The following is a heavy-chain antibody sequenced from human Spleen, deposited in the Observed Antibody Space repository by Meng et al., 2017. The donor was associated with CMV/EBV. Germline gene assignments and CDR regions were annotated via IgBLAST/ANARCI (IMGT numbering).Heavy chain of an antibody. D-gene: IGHD3-10*01. CDR2: IYYSGST. J-gene: IGHJ5*02. CDR3: ARVVYYGSGSYYTYNWFDP. CDR1: GGSISSSSYY. V-gene: IGHV4-39*07. Sequence: GSLRLSCTVSGGSISSSSYYWGWIRQPPGKGLEWIGSIYYSGSTYYNPSLKSRVTISVDTSKNQFSLKLSSVTAADTAVYYCARVVYYGSGSYYTYNWFDPWGQGTLVTVSS.